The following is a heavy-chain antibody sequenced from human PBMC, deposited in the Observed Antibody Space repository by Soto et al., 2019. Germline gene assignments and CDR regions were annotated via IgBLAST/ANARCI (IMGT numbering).Heavy chain of an antibody. Sequence: EVQLVESGGGLVQPGGSLRLSCEASGFTFAFYSLNWVRQAPGKGLEWVSYISSTSGTIEYADSVKGRFTVSRNNAKNSGYLQMHSLRDEDTAMYYCARRSDYSDYWGQGTLVTVSS. V-gene: IGHV3-48*02. J-gene: IGHJ4*02. CDR2: ISSTSGTI. CDR3: ARRSDYSDY. CDR1: GFTFAFYS.